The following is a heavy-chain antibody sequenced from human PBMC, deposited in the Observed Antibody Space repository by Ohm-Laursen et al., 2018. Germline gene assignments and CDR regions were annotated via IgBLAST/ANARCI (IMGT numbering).Heavy chain of an antibody. Sequence: ASVKVSCKSSGYTFTSYGISWVRQAPGQGLEWMGWISAYNGNTNYAQKLQGRVTMTTDTSTSTAYMELRSLRSEDTAVYYCARGPYSGSYYAFDYWGQGTLVTVPS. CDR3: ARGPYSGSYYAFDY. CDR1: GYTFTSYG. D-gene: IGHD1-26*01. V-gene: IGHV1-18*01. CDR2: ISAYNGNT. J-gene: IGHJ4*02.